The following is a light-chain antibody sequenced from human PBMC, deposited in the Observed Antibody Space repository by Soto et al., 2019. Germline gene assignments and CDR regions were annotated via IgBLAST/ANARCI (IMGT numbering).Light chain of an antibody. V-gene: IGLV2-14*01. CDR1: SSDVGRWNY. CDR3: SSFTSSSTLDV. J-gene: IGLJ1*01. Sequence: QSVLTQPASVAGSPGQSITITCTGTSSDVGRWNYVSWYQQHPGKAPKLMIYEVSNRPSGVSSRFSGSKSGYTASLTISGFQAEDEADYYCSSFTSSSTLDVFGTGTKVTVL. CDR2: EVS.